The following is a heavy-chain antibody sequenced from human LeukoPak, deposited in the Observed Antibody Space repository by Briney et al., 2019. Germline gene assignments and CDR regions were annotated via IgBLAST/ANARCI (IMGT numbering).Heavy chain of an antibody. CDR2: IYYGGST. D-gene: IGHD4-23*01. J-gene: IGHJ4*02. CDR3: ARDLKIYGGSFDY. CDR1: GGSISSSSYY. V-gene: IGHV4-39*07. Sequence: SETLSLTCTVSGGSISSSSYYWGWIRQLPGKGLEWIGYIYYGGSTYYNPSLKSRVTISVDTSKNQFSLKLSSVTAADTAVYYCARDLKIYGGSFDYWGQGTLVTVSS.